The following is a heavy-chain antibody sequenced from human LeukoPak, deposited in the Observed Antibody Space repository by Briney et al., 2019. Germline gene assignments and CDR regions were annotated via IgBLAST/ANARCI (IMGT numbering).Heavy chain of an antibody. D-gene: IGHD5-12*01. Sequence: SETLSLTCAVYGGSFSGYYWSWIRLPPGKGLEWIGEINHSGSTNYNPSLKSRVTISVDTSKNQFSLKLSSVTAADTAVYYCATSYSGYDPEFDYWGQGTLVTVSS. CDR1: GGSFSGYY. J-gene: IGHJ4*02. CDR2: INHSGST. CDR3: ATSYSGYDPEFDY. V-gene: IGHV4-34*01.